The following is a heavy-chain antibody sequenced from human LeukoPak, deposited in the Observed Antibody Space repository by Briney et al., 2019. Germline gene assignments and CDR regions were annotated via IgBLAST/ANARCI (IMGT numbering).Heavy chain of an antibody. Sequence: SETLSLTCTVSGGSISSYYWSWIRQPPGKGLEWIGYIYYSGSTNYNPSLKSRVTISVDTSKNQFSLKLSSVTAADTAVYHCARWREDYYDSSGNYYFDYWGQGTLVTVSS. CDR1: GGSISSYY. CDR2: IYYSGST. CDR3: ARWREDYYDSSGNYYFDY. J-gene: IGHJ4*02. D-gene: IGHD3-22*01. V-gene: IGHV4-59*01.